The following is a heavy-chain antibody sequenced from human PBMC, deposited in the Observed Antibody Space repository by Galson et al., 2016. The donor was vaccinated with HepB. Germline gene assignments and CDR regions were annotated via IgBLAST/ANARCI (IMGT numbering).Heavy chain of an antibody. CDR2: TYYRSKWYN. CDR1: GDSVSNNSAA. V-gene: IGHV6-1*01. Sequence: CAISGDSVSNNSAAWNWIRQSPSRGLEWLGRTYYRSKWYNDYAVSVKSRIIVNPDTSKNQFSLQLNSVTPEDTAVYYCVEQRKGAPYGMDVWGQGTTVTASS. J-gene: IGHJ6*02. D-gene: IGHD1/OR15-1a*01. CDR3: VEQRKGAPYGMDV.